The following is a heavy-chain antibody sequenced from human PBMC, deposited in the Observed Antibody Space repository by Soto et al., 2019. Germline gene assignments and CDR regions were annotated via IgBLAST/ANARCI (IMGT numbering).Heavy chain of an antibody. D-gene: IGHD6-13*01. J-gene: IGHJ4*02. CDR3: AKLSSSWYAGSFDL. CDR2: LSDSGGSI. V-gene: IGHV3-23*01. CDR1: GFTFSRYA. Sequence: GGSRRVSCRASGFTFSRYAMTWVRQAPGKGLEWVSGLSDSGGSIYYADSVKGRFTISRDNSMNTLYLQMNTLRAEDTAIYYCAKLSSSWYAGSFDLWGRGTLVTVSS.